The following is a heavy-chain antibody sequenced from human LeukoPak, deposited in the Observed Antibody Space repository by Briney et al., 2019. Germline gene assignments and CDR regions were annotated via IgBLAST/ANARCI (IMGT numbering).Heavy chain of an antibody. CDR1: GFTFSSYW. Sequence: GGSLRLSCAASGFTFSSYWMHWVRQAPGKGPVWVSRVDVHGQGTAYADSVKGRFTISRDNAKNTLSLQMNSLSAEDTAVYYCARSNYDSTTFFYHLDLWGQGTLVTVSS. J-gene: IGHJ5*02. CDR3: ARSNYDSTTFFYHLDL. D-gene: IGHD2/OR15-2a*01. V-gene: IGHV3-74*01. CDR2: VDVHGQGT.